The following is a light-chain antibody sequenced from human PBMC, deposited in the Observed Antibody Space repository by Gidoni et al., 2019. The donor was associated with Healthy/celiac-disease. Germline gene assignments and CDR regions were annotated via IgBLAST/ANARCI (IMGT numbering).Light chain of an antibody. CDR1: QSVSSY. CDR3: QQRSNWPPLT. Sequence: EIVLTQSPATLSLSPGERATLSSRASQSVSSYLAWYQQKPGQAPRLLIYDASNRATGIPARFSGSGSGTDFTLTISSLEPEDFAVYYCQQRSNWPPLTFGGGPRWRSN. J-gene: IGKJ4*01. CDR2: DAS. V-gene: IGKV3-11*01.